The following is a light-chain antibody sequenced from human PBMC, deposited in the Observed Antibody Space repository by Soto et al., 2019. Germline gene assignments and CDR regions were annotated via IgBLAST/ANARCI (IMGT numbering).Light chain of an antibody. Sequence: QSALTQPRSVSGSPGQSVTISCTGTSSDVGAYSYVSWYQQHPGEAPKVIIFDVNKRPSGVPDRFSGSKSGNTASLIISGLQAEDEADYYCSSYAGSHSFVFGSETKLTVL. CDR3: SSYAGSHSFV. J-gene: IGLJ1*01. CDR1: SSDVGAYSY. CDR2: DVN. V-gene: IGLV2-11*01.